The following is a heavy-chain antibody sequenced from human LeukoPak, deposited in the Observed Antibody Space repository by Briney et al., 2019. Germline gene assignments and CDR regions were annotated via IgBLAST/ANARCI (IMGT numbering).Heavy chain of an antibody. J-gene: IGHJ4*02. Sequence: SVKVSCKASGGTFSSYAISWVRQAPGQGLEWMGGIIPIFGTANYAQKFQGRVTITTDESTGTAYMELSSLRSEDTAVYYCARVGRSGWFLVDWGQGTLVTVSS. V-gene: IGHV1-69*05. CDR3: ARVGRSGWFLVD. CDR1: GGTFSSYA. D-gene: IGHD6-19*01. CDR2: IIPIFGTA.